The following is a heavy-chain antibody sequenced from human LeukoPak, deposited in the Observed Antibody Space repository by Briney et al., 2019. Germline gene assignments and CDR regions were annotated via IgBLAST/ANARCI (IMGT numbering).Heavy chain of an antibody. Sequence: GASVKVSCKASGYTFTSYYMHWVRQAPGQGLEWMGTINPSGGSTSYAQKFQGRVTMTRDTSTSTVYMELSSLRSEDTAVYYCARLSIAVAGTFYYGMDVWGQGTTVTVSS. V-gene: IGHV1-46*01. CDR1: GYTFTSYY. J-gene: IGHJ6*02. CDR2: INPSGGST. CDR3: ARLSIAVAGTFYYGMDV. D-gene: IGHD6-19*01.